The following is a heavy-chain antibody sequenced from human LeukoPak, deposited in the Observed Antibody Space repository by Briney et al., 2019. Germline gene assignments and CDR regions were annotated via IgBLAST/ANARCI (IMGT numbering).Heavy chain of an antibody. D-gene: IGHD3-10*01. CDR1: GYTITSKY. CDR2: INPSGGST. V-gene: IGHV1-46*01. Sequence: ASVKVSCKASGYTITSKYIHWVRQAPGQGLEWMGIINPSGGSTSYAQKFQGRVTMTRDTSTSTVYMELSSLRSEDTAVYYCARNVLLWSSLYYYMDVWGKGTTVTISS. CDR3: ARNVLLWSSLYYYMDV. J-gene: IGHJ6*03.